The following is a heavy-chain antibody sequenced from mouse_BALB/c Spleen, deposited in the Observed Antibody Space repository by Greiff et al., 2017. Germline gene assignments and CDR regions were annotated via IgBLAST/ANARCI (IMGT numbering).Heavy chain of an antibody. V-gene: IGHV5-12-2*01. J-gene: IGHJ2*01. D-gene: IGHD2-14*01. CDR2: ISNGGGST. CDR3: ARYYRSSYYFDY. Sequence: DVMLVESGGGLVQPGGSLKLSCAASGFTFSSYTMSWVRQTPEKRLEWVAYISNGGGSTYYPDTVKGRFTISRDNAKNTLYLQMSSLKSEDTAMYYCARYYRSSYYFDYWGQGTTLTVSS. CDR1: GFTFSSYT.